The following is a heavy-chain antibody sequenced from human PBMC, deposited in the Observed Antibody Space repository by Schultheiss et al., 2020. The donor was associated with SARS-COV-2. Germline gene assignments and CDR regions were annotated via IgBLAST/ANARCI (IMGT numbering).Heavy chain of an antibody. D-gene: IGHD1-20*01. CDR3: ADFEGITGTTS. CDR1: GGSISSSSYY. Sequence: SETLSLTCTVSGGSISSSSYYWGWIRQPPGKGLEWIGSIYHSGSTYYNPSLKSRVTISVDTSKNQFSLKLSSVTAADTAVYYCADFEGITGTTSWGQGTLVTVSS. J-gene: IGHJ5*02. V-gene: IGHV4-39*07. CDR2: IYHSGST.